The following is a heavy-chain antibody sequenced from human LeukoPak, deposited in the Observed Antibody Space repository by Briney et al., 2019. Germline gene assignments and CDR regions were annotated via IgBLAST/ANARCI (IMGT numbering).Heavy chain of an antibody. Sequence: ASVKVSCKVSGYTLTELSMHWVRQAPGKGLEWMGGFDPEDGETIYAQKFQGRVTMTEDTSTDTAYMELSSLRSEDTAVYYCATDMGEYSYGPEINFDYWGQGTLVTVSS. V-gene: IGHV1-24*01. CDR1: GYTLTELS. D-gene: IGHD5-18*01. CDR2: FDPEDGET. CDR3: ATDMGEYSYGPEINFDY. J-gene: IGHJ4*02.